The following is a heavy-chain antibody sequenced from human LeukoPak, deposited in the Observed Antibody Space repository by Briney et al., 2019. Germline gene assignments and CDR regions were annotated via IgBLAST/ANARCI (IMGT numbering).Heavy chain of an antibody. CDR1: VYTFTSYG. CDR2: ISAYNGNT. J-gene: IGHJ4*02. CDR3: ARGTPEELAFDY. D-gene: IGHD1-26*01. Sequence: ASVKVSCQASVYTFTSYGISWLRQAPGQGREGMGWISAYNGNTNYAQKLQGRVTMTTDTSTSTGYVELRSLRSDDTAVYYCARGTPEELAFDYWGQGTLVTVSS. V-gene: IGHV1-18*01.